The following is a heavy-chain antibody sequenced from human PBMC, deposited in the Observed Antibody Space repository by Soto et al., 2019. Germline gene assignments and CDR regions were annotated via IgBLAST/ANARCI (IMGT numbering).Heavy chain of an antibody. V-gene: IGHV3-30-3*01. CDR3: ARSYSDGRGRFDP. D-gene: IGHD2-15*01. CDR2: ISHDGTGP. CDR1: GFTFSAYA. J-gene: IGHJ5*02. Sequence: VESGGGVVQPGGSLRLSCEGSGFTFSAYAMQWVRQSPDKGLEWVAVISHDGTGPNHADSVKGRFTISRDNSKNTLYLQMNSLRTEDSAIYYCARSYSDGRGRFDPWGQGTLVTVSS.